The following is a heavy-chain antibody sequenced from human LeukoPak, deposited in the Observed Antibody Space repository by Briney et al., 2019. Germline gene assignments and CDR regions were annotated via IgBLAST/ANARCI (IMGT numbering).Heavy chain of an antibody. CDR3: AREGYSGYDSDFDY. D-gene: IGHD5-12*01. V-gene: IGHV4-59*12. CDR2: IYYSGST. Sequence: SETLSLTCTVSGGSISSYYWSWIRQPPGKGLEWIGYIYYSGSTNYNPSLKSRVTISVDTSKNQFSLKLSSVTAADTAVYYCAREGYSGYDSDFDYWGQGTLVTVSS. J-gene: IGHJ4*02. CDR1: GGSISSYY.